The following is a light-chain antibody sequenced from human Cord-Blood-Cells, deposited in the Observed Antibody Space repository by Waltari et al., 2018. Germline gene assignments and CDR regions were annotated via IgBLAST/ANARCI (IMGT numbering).Light chain of an antibody. CDR1: QRVSSN. J-gene: IGKJ4*01. V-gene: IGKV3-15*01. CDR2: GAS. CDR3: QQYNNWAPLT. Sequence: EIVMKQSPATLSVSPGESATLSCRASQRVSSNFAWYQQKPGQAPRLLIYGASTRATGSAARFSGSGSGTEFTLTISSLQSEDFAVYYCQQYNNWAPLTFGGGTKVEIK.